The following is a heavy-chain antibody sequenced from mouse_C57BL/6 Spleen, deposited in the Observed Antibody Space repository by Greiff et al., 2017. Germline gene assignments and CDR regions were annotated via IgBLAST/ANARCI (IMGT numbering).Heavy chain of an antibody. J-gene: IGHJ4*01. CDR2: IYPYNGVS. V-gene: IGHV1-31*01. CDR3: ARWYYDEAMDY. D-gene: IGHD2-4*01. Sequence: EVKLVESGPELVKPGASVKISCKASGYSFTGYYMHWVKQSHGNILDWIGYIYPYNGVSSYNQKFKGKATLTVDKSSSTAYMELRSLTSEDSAVYYCARWYYDEAMDYWGQGTSVTVSS. CDR1: GYSFTGYY.